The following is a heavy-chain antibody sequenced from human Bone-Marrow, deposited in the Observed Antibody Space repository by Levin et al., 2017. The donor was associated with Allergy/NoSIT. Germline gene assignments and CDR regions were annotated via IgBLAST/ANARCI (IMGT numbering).Heavy chain of an antibody. Sequence: GGSLRLSCAASGFTFSSYGMHWVRQAPGKGLEWVAVIWYDGSNKYYADSVKGRFTISRDNSKNTLYLQMNSLRAEDTAVYYCARDPRDRYNWNDYYYYDGMDVWGQGTTVTVSS. CDR2: IWYDGSNK. J-gene: IGHJ6*02. D-gene: IGHD1-20*01. V-gene: IGHV3-33*01. CDR3: ARDPRDRYNWNDYYYYDGMDV. CDR1: GFTFSSYG.